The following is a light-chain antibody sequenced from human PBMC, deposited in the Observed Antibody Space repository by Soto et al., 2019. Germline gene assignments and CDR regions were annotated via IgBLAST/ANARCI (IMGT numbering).Light chain of an antibody. CDR1: QTISSW. J-gene: IGKJ1*01. V-gene: IGKV1-5*03. CDR2: KAS. CDR3: QDYNSYSEA. Sequence: DIQMTQSPSTLSGSVGDRVTITCRASQTISSWLAWYQQKPGKAPKLLIYKASTLKSGVPSRFSGSGSGTEFTLTISSLQPDDFARYYCQDYNSYSEAFGQGTKV.